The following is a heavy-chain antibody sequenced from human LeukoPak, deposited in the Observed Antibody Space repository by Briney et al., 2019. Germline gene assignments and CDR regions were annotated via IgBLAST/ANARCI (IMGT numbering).Heavy chain of an antibody. CDR2: IYHSGST. CDR1: GGSISSGGYS. Sequence: SETLSLTCAVSGGSISSGGYSWSWLRQPPGKGLEWIGYIYHSGSTYYNPSLKSRVTISVDRSKNQFSLKLSSVTAADTAVYYCARVRGGTVTTLFDPWGQGTLVTVSS. CDR3: ARVRGGTVTTLFDP. V-gene: IGHV4-30-2*01. D-gene: IGHD4-11*01. J-gene: IGHJ5*02.